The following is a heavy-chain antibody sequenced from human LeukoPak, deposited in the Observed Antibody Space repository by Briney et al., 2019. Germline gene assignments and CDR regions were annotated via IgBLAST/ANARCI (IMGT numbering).Heavy chain of an antibody. CDR2: IYYTGST. D-gene: IGHD3-22*01. Sequence: SDTLSLPCSVSGGSVSSSHYDWGWIRQPPGKGLEWIGSIYYTGSTYSNPSLKSRVTISVDTSKNQFSLKLRFATAADTAVYYCAILPATDTYYYDNSGYYRPGVHWGQGTLVTVSS. CDR1: GGSVSSSHYD. CDR3: AILPATDTYYYDNSGYYRPGVH. V-gene: IGHV4-39*07. J-gene: IGHJ4*02.